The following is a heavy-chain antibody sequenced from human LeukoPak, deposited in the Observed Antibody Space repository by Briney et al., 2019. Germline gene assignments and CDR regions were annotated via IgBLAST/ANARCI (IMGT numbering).Heavy chain of an antibody. J-gene: IGHJ4*02. CDR1: GFTFNNYA. D-gene: IGHD3-10*01. CDR3: AKRGGYETMAAFDY. V-gene: IGHV3-23*01. Sequence: GGSLRLSCAAFGFTFNNYAMSWVRQAPGKGLEWVSAISPGGSDTYYADSLRGRFTISRDNSKKTLSLQVSSLRAEDSPVYYCAKRGGYETMAAFDYWGQGTLVAVSS. CDR2: ISPGGSDT.